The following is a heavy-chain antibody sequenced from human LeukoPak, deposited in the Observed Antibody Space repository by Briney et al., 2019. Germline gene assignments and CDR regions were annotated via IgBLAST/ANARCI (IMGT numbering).Heavy chain of an antibody. J-gene: IGHJ5*02. D-gene: IGHD6-6*01. CDR2: IGSSSRFI. CDR1: GFTFSIYS. V-gene: IGHV3-21*01. Sequence: PGGSLRLSCASSGFTFSIYSMNWVRQAPGKGLEWVSSIGSSSRFIYYADSVKGRFTISRDNAKNSLYLQMNSLRAEDTAVYYCARSIAAGRGNWFDPWGQGTLVTVSS. CDR3: ARSIAAGRGNWFDP.